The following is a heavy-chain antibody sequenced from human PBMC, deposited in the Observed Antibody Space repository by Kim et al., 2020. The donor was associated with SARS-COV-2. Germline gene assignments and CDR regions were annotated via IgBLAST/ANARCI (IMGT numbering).Heavy chain of an antibody. J-gene: IGHJ4*02. Sequence: TRYSPSFQGQVTISADKSISTAYLQWSSLKASDTAMYYCARGAQLWLFDYWGQGTLVTVSS. D-gene: IGHD5-18*01. CDR2: T. V-gene: IGHV5-51*01. CDR3: ARGAQLWLFDY.